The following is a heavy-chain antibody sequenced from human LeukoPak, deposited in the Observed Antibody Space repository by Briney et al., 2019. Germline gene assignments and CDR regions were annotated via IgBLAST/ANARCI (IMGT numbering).Heavy chain of an antibody. CDR2: INPDGRRT. CDR3: AREVEEVPTAMGVYYYYFMDV. CDR1: GFTFSNNW. J-gene: IGHJ6*03. Sequence: PGGSLRLSCAASGFTFSNNWMHWARQAPGKGLVWVSRINPDGRRTDYADSVKGRFTISRDNAKNTLYLQMNSLRVEDTAVYYCAREVEEVPTAMGVYYYYFMDVWGKGTTVTVSS. D-gene: IGHD2-2*01. V-gene: IGHV3-74*01.